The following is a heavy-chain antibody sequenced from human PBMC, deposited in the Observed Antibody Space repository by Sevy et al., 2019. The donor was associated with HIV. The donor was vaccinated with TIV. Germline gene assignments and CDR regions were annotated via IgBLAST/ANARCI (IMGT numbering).Heavy chain of an antibody. Sequence: GALRLSCAASGFTFSSYAMHWVRQAPGKGLEWVAVISYDGSNKYYADSVKGRFTISRDNSKNTLYLQMNSLRAEDTAVYYCARVLMTTVTTYGMDVWGQGTTVTVSS. CDR1: GFTFSSYA. CDR2: ISYDGSNK. CDR3: ARVLMTTVTTYGMDV. D-gene: IGHD4-4*01. J-gene: IGHJ6*02. V-gene: IGHV3-30*04.